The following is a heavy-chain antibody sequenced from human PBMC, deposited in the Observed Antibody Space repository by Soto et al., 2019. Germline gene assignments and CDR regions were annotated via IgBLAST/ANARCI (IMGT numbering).Heavy chain of an antibody. V-gene: IGHV3-15*07. Sequence: GGSLRLSCAASGFTFSNAWMNWVRQAPGKGLEWVGRIKSKTDGGTTDYAAPVKGRFTISRDDSKNTLYLQMNSLKTEDTAVYYCTTDPYYYYYYGMDVWGQGTKVTVSS. CDR2: IKSKTDGGTT. J-gene: IGHJ6*02. CDR3: TTDPYYYYYYGMDV. CDR1: GFTFSNAW.